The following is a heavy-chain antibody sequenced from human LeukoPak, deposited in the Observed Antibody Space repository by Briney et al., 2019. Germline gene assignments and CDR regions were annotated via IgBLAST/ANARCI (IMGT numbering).Heavy chain of an antibody. V-gene: IGHV3-30-3*01. CDR3: ATVAGAQFDY. CDR2: ISYDGSNK. J-gene: IGHJ4*02. CDR1: GFTFSSYA. D-gene: IGHD6-19*01. Sequence: GRSLRRSCAASGFTFSSYAMHGVRQAPGKGLEWVAVISYDGSNKYYTDSVQSRFTISRVNSKKTLNLHIKNLRGEDTDEYYCATVAGAQFDYWGEGGLVTV.